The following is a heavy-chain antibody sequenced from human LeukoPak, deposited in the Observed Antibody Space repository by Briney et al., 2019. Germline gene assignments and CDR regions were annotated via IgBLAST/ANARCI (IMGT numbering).Heavy chain of an antibody. CDR1: GFSFSAYW. V-gene: IGHV3-7*01. CDR3: ARFGYVAAVDV. D-gene: IGHD2-15*01. J-gene: IGHJ4*02. Sequence: GGSLRLSCAASGFSFSAYWMTWVRQAPGTGLEGVANINPAGTETYYVDPVKGRFTVSRDNAKNLLYLQMNSLRAEDTAVYHCARFGYVAAVDVWGQGTLVTVSS. CDR2: INPAGTET.